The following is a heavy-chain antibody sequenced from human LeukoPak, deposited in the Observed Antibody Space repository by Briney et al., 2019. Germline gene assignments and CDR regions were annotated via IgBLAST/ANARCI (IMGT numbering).Heavy chain of an antibody. D-gene: IGHD4-17*01. CDR3: ARDYYGDYPDY. Sequence: GGSLRLSCAASGFTVSSNYMSWVRQAPGKGLEWVSVIYSGGSTYYADSVKGRFTISRDNSKNTLYLQMNSLRAEDTAVYYCARDYYGDYPDYWGQGTLVTVPS. CDR2: IYSGGST. CDR1: GFTVSSNY. J-gene: IGHJ4*02. V-gene: IGHV3-66*01.